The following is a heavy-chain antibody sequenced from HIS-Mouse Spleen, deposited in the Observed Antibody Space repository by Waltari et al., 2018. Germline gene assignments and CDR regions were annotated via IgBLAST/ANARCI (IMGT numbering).Heavy chain of an antibody. CDR2: ISYDGSNK. CDR3: ARGYCGGDCYPDY. D-gene: IGHD2-21*02. V-gene: IGHV3-30*04. CDR1: GFPFSSYA. J-gene: IGHJ4*02. Sequence: QVQLVESGGGVVQPGRSLRLSCAASGFPFSSYAMHWVRQAPGKGLEWVAVISYDGSNKYYADSVKGRFTISRDNSKNTLYLQMNSLRAEDTAVYYCARGYCGGDCYPDYWGQGTLVTVSS.